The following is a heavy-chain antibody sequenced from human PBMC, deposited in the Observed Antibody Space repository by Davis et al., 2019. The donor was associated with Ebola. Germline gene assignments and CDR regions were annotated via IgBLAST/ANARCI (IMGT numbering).Heavy chain of an antibody. V-gene: IGHV3-11*01. CDR2: ISSSGSTI. CDR3: AKLNTVTTWPVVGY. J-gene: IGHJ4*02. D-gene: IGHD4-11*01. CDR1: GFTFSDYY. Sequence: PGGSLRLSCAASGFTFSDYYMSWIRQAPGKGLEWVSYISSSGSTIYYADSVKGRFTISRDNAKNSLYLQMNSLRAEDTAVYYCAKLNTVTTWPVVGYWGQGTLVTVSS.